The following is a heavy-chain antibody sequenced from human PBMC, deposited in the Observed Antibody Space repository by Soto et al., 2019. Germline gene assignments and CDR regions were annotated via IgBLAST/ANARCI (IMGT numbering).Heavy chain of an antibody. CDR2: ISSDGDNK. CDR1: GLTFSYYG. Sequence: PGGSLRLSCAASGLTFSYYGMHWVRQAPGKGLEWVAVISSDGDNKYYADSVKGRFTVSRDNSKNTLYLQMTSLRAEDTAVYYCANQGLGVVIPHFDYWGQGTLVTVSS. CDR3: ANQGLGVVIPHFDY. J-gene: IGHJ4*02. V-gene: IGHV3-30*18. D-gene: IGHD3-3*01.